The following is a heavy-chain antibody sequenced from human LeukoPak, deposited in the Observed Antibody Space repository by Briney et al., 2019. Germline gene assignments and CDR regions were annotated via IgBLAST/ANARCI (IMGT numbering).Heavy chain of an antibody. V-gene: IGHV3-11*01. J-gene: IGHJ4*02. CDR3: ARDEGILAYSNYGFDY. CDR1: RFTFSDYY. D-gene: IGHD4-11*01. Sequence: GGSLRLSCAASRFTFSDYYMSWIRQAPGKGLEWVSYISSSGSTIYYADSVKGRFTISRDNAKNSLYLQMNSLRAEDTAVYYCARDEGILAYSNYGFDYWGQGTLVTVSS. CDR2: ISSSGSTI.